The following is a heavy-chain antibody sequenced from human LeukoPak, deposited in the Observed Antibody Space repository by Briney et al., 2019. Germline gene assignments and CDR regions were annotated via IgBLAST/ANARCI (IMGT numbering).Heavy chain of an antibody. Sequence: GESLKISCNGSGYSFTNNCVAWVRHMPGKGLEGMVGNYPGDSDTRYSPSFQGQVTISADKSISTSYLQWSSLKASDTALYYCARLTESYRRGKADVWGKGTTVSVSS. CDR3: ARLTESYRRGKADV. CDR2: NYPGDSDT. V-gene: IGHV5-51*01. J-gene: IGHJ6*04. D-gene: IGHD6-19*01. CDR1: GYSFTNNC.